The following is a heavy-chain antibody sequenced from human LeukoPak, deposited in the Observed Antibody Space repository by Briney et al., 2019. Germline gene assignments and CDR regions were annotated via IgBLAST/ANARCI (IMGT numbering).Heavy chain of an antibody. J-gene: IGHJ3*02. CDR3: ARGLNYDFDAFDI. CDR1: GGSIGSGDYY. D-gene: IGHD3-3*01. V-gene: IGHV4-30-4*08. Sequence: PSQTLSLTCTVPGGSIGSGDYYWSWIRQPPGKGLEWIGYIYYSGSTYYNPSLKSRVTISVDTSKNQFSLKLSSVTAADTAVYYCARGLNYDFDAFDIWGQGTMVTVSS. CDR2: IYYSGST.